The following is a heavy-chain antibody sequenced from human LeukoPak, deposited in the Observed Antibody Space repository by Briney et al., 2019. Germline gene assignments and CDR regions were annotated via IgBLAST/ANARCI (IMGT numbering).Heavy chain of an antibody. CDR1: GFTFSSYG. Sequence: PGGSLRLSCAASGFTFSSYGMSWVRQAPGKGLEWVSYISSSSSTIYYADSVKGRFTISRDNAKNSLYLQMNSLRAEDTAVYYCARGGGSYTDYYYYYYMDVWGKGTTVTVSS. J-gene: IGHJ6*03. CDR2: ISSSSSTI. V-gene: IGHV3-48*01. CDR3: ARGGGSYTDYYYYYYMDV. D-gene: IGHD1-26*01.